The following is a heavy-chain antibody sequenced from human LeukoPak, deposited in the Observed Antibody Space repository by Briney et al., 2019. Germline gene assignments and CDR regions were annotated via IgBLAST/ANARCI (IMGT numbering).Heavy chain of an antibody. J-gene: IGHJ4*02. CDR1: GFSLSTSGVG. CDR3: AHSPYCYSTSCYYDS. D-gene: IGHD2-2*01. Sequence: SGPTLVNTTQTLTLTCTFSGFSLSTSGVGVGWIREPPVKDLEWLTLIYWNDDTRYSPSLKSRLTITKHTSKNQVVLTLTNMDPVDTATYYCAHSPYCYSTSCYYDSWGQGTLVTVSS. CDR2: IYWNDDT. V-gene: IGHV2-5*01.